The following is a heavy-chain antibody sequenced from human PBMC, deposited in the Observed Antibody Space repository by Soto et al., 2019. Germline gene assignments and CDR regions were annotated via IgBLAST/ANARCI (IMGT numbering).Heavy chain of an antibody. CDR2: ISYDGSNK. J-gene: IGHJ4*02. D-gene: IGHD1-1*01. CDR1: GFTFSSYA. CDR3: ASGTGGFDY. Sequence: ESGGGVVQPGRSLRLSCAASGFTFSSYAMHWVRQAPGKGLEWVAVISYDGSNKYYADSVKGRFTISRDNSKNTLYLQMNSLRAEDTAVYYCASGTGGFDYWGQGTLVTVSS. V-gene: IGHV3-30-3*01.